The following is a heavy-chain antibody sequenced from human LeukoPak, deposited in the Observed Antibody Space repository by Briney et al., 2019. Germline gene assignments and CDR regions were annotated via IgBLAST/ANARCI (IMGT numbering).Heavy chain of an antibody. Sequence: AETLSLTCAVYGGSFSGYYWSWIRQPPGKGLEWIGEINHSGSTNYNPSLKSRVTISVDTSKNQFSLKLSSVTAADTAVYYCARGRRITMIVVVIRPWFDPWGQGTLVTVSS. CDR3: ARGRRITMIVVVIRPWFDP. J-gene: IGHJ5*02. D-gene: IGHD3-22*01. CDR2: INHSGST. CDR1: GGSFSGYY. V-gene: IGHV4-34*01.